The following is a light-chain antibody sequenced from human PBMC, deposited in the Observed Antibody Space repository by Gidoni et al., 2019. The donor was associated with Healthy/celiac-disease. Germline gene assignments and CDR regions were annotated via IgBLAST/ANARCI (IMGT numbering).Light chain of an antibody. CDR1: QSISSN. CDR3: QQSYSTPHT. J-gene: IGKJ4*01. CDR2: AAS. V-gene: IGKV1-39*01. Sequence: DIQMTHSPSSLSASVGDRVTITCRASQSISSNLNWYQQKPGKAPKLLIYAASSLQSGVPSRFSGSGSGTDFTLTISSLQPEDFATYYCQQSYSTPHTFGGGTKVEIK.